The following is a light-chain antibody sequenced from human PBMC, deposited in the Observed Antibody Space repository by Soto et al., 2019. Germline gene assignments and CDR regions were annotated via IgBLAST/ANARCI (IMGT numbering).Light chain of an antibody. Sequence: EIVLTQSPATLSLSPGERATLSCRASQSVSSYLAWYQQKPGQAPRLLIYDASNRATGIPARFSGSGSGTDFTLTISGLDPEDFAVYYCQQYGTSPITFGQGTRLEIK. CDR3: QQYGTSPIT. CDR1: QSVSSY. CDR2: DAS. V-gene: IGKV3-11*01. J-gene: IGKJ5*01.